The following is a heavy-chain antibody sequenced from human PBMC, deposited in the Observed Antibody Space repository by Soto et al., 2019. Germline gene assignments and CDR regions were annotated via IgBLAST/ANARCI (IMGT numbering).Heavy chain of an antibody. J-gene: IGHJ6*02. Sequence: VGSLRLSCAASGFTFSSYAMHWVRQAPGKGLEWVAVISYDGSNKYYADSVKGRFTISRDNSKNTLYLQMNSLRAEDTAVYYCARSPITMVRGVKGDYYYGMDVWGQGTTVTVSS. D-gene: IGHD3-10*01. CDR3: ARSPITMVRGVKGDYYYGMDV. CDR1: GFTFSSYA. V-gene: IGHV3-30-3*01. CDR2: ISYDGSNK.